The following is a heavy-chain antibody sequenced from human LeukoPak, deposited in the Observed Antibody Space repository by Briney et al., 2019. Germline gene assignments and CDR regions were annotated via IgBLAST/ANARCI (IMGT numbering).Heavy chain of an antibody. CDR1: GDSMNNYY. J-gene: IGHJ6*02. CDR3: TRDRGSGSYWHYYYYGADV. V-gene: IGHV4-59*01. CDR2: IYSHGGT. D-gene: IGHD3-10*01. Sequence: SETLSLTCTVSGDSMNNYYWSWIRQPPGKGLEWIGYIYSHGGTKYNPSLKSRVTISLDTSKNQVSLKLTSVTAADTAVYYCTRDRGSGSYWHYYYYGADVWGQGTTVSVSS.